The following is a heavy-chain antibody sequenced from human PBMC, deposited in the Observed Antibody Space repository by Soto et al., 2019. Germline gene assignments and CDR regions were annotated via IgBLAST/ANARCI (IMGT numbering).Heavy chain of an antibody. CDR1: GGSINSGGYY. CDR3: ARALPYDFWSGYLFDY. Sequence: PSETLSLTCTVSGGSINSGGYYWSWIRQHPGKGLEWIGYIYYSGSTYYNPSLKSRVTISVDTSKNQFSLKLSSVTAADTAVYYCARALPYDFWSGYLFDYRAQRTPVTVSS. D-gene: IGHD3-3*01. CDR2: IYYSGST. V-gene: IGHV4-31*03. J-gene: IGHJ4*02.